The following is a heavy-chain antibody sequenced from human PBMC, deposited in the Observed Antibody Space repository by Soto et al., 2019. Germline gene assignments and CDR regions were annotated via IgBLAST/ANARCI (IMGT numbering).Heavy chain of an antibody. CDR2: IYYSGST. CDR3: ARENPIGWYAY. J-gene: IGHJ4*02. V-gene: IGHV4-31*03. Sequence: TLSLTCTVSGGSISSGGYYLSWIRQHPGKGLEWIGYIYYSGSTYYNPSLKSRVTISVDTSKNQFSLKLSSVTAADTAVYYCARENPIGWYAYWAQGTLVTGSS. CDR1: GGSISSGGYY. D-gene: IGHD6-19*01.